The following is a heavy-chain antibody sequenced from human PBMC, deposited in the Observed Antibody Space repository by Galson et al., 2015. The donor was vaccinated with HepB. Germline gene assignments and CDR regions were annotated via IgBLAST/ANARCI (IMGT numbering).Heavy chain of an antibody. CDR2: IYTSGST. V-gene: IGHV4-4*07. CDR3: ARVLPRVAAAGLVRSIEVNWFDP. D-gene: IGHD6-13*01. J-gene: IGHJ5*02. CDR1: GGSISSYY. Sequence: SETLSLTCTVSGGSISSYYWSWIRQPAGKGLEWIGRIYTSGSTNYNPPLKSRVTMSVDTSKNQFSLKLSPVTAADTAVYYCARVLPRVAAAGLVRSIEVNWFDPWGQGTLVTVSS.